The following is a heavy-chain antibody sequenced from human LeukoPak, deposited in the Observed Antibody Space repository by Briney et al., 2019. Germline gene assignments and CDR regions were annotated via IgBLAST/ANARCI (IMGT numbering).Heavy chain of an antibody. CDR2: IYDSGTT. V-gene: IGHV3-53*01. J-gene: IGHJ4*02. D-gene: IGHD6-19*01. Sequence: GGSLRLSCATSVFTVSSNDMRWVRQARWKGLEWVSVIYDSGTTYYADSVKGRFLIFRDTSKNTVDLQMNSLRVEDTAVYYCAGRRSSGWYAYWGQGTLVTVSS. CDR3: AGRRSSGWYAY. CDR1: VFTVSSND.